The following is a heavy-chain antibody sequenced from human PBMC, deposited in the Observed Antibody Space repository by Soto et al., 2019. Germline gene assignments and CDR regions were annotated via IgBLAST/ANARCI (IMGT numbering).Heavy chain of an antibody. J-gene: IGHJ4*02. CDR3: ARGIAVAGTIFDY. D-gene: IGHD6-19*01. Sequence: QVQLVQSGAEVKKPGASVKGSCKASGYTFTNYYMHWVRQAPGQGLEWMGIINPSGGSTSYAQKFQGRVTMTRDASTSAVYMELSSLRSEDTAVYYCARGIAVAGTIFDYWGQGTLVTVSS. CDR2: INPSGGST. CDR1: GYTFTNYY. V-gene: IGHV1-46*03.